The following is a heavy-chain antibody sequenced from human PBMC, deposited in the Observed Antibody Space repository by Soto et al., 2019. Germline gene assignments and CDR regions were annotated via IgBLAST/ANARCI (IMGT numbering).Heavy chain of an antibody. D-gene: IGHD3-3*01. CDR2: IYYSGST. J-gene: IGHJ4*02. CDR3: ATQEKSITIFGVVIMYFDY. V-gene: IGHV4-39*01. Sequence: QLQPQESGPGLVKPSETLSLTCTVSGGSISSSSYYWGWIRQPPGKGLEWIGSIYYSGSTYYNPSLKSRVTISVDTSKNQFSLKLSSVTAADTAVYYCATQEKSITIFGVVIMYFDYWGQGTLVTVSS. CDR1: GGSISSSSYY.